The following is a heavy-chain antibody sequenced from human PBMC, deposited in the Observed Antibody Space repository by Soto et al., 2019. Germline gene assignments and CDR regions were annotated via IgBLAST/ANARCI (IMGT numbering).Heavy chain of an antibody. CDR1: GGSISSGGYY. J-gene: IGHJ5*02. V-gene: IGHV4-31*03. D-gene: IGHD6-13*01. CDR3: ASIAAAESGYNWFDP. Sequence: QVQLQESGPGLVKPSQTLSLTCTVSGGSISSGGYYWSWIRQHPGKGLEWIGYIYYSGSTYYNPSLKRRVTISVDTSKNPFSLKLSSVTAADTAVYYCASIAAAESGYNWFDPWGQGTLVTVSS. CDR2: IYYSGST.